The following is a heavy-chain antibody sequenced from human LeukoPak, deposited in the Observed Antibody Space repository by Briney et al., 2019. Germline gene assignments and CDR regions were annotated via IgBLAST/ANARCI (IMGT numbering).Heavy chain of an antibody. CDR3: ARVMGDYYDSSGYYRRSDVFDI. CDR1: GGSISSGSYY. D-gene: IGHD3-22*01. Sequence: PSETLSLTCTVSGGSISSGSYYWSWLRQPAGKGLVWIGSIYTSGSTNYNPSLKSRVTISVDTSKNQFSLRLSSVTAADTAVYYCARVMGDYYDSSGYYRRSDVFDIWGQGTMLTVSS. V-gene: IGHV4-61*02. CDR2: IYTSGST. J-gene: IGHJ3*02.